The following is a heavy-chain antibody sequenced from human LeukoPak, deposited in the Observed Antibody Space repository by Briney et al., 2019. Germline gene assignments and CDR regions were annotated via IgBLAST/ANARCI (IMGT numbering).Heavy chain of an antibody. D-gene: IGHD4/OR15-4a*01. CDR3: ARERGANDYLDY. V-gene: IGHV1-18*01. CDR1: GYSFINYG. J-gene: IGHJ4*02. Sequence: ASVKVSCKASGYSFINYGISWVRQAPGQGLEWMGYISAYSGKTNYVQKFQDRVIMTTDTSTTTAYMELKSLRSDDTAVYYCARERGANDYLDYWGQGTLVTVSS. CDR2: ISAYSGKT.